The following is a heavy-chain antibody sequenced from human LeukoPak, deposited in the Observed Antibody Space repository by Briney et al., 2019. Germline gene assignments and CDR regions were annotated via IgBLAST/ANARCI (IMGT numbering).Heavy chain of an antibody. J-gene: IGHJ4*02. CDR1: GFTFSGYA. V-gene: IGHV3-30*04. D-gene: IGHD5-24*01. Sequence: PGGSLRLSCAASGFTFSGYALHWVRQAPGKGLEWVAVISYDGSNTSYADSVKGRFTISRDNSKNTLYLQMNSLRAEDTAVYYCARGRWLQHATLDYWGQGTLVTVSS. CDR2: ISYDGSNT. CDR3: ARGRWLQHATLDY.